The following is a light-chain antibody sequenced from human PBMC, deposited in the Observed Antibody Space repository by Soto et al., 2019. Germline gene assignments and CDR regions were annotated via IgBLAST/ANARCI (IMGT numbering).Light chain of an antibody. CDR3: SSYTSSSTLAAYV. Sequence: QSVLTQPASVSGSPGRSITISCTGTSSDVGGYNYVSWYQQHPGKAPKLMIYDVSNRPSGVSNRFSGSESGNTASLTISGLQAEDEADYYCSSYTSSSTLAAYVFGTGTKVTVL. J-gene: IGLJ1*01. CDR1: SSDVGGYNY. CDR2: DVS. V-gene: IGLV2-14*01.